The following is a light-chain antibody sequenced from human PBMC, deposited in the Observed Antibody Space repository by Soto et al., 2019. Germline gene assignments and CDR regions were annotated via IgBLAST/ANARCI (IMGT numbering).Light chain of an antibody. CDR3: AAWDDSLSGPV. V-gene: IGLV1-47*01. Sequence: QSVLTQPPSASGTPGQRVTISCSGSSSNIGSNYVYWYQQLPGTAPKLLIYRNNQRPSGVPDRFSGSKSGTSASLAISGLRSEDEADDYCAAWDDSLSGPVFGGGTKLPV. CDR2: RNN. CDR1: SSNIGSNY. J-gene: IGLJ2*01.